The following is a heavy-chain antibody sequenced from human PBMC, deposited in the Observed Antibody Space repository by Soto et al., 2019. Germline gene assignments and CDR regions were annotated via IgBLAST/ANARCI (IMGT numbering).Heavy chain of an antibody. CDR1: GGSISYYY. Sequence: PSETLSLTCTVSGGSISYYYWSWLRQSAGKGLEWIGRIYPSGSTNYNPSLKGRVTMSVDTSNNHFSLNLGSVTAADTAVYYCARDRRAGGWSNWLSRWVRVTRAAVSS. D-gene: IGHD6-13*01. J-gene: IGHJ5*02. CDR2: IYPSGST. CDR3: ARDRRAGGWSNWLSR. V-gene: IGHV4-4*07.